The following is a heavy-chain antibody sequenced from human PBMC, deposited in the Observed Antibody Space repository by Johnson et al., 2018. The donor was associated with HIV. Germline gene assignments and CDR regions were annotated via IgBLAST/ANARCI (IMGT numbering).Heavy chain of an antibody. CDR2: TRNKANSHTT. Sequence: VQPVESGGGLVQPGASLRLSCLASGFIFSDHYMDWVRQAPGKGLEWVGRTRNKANSHTTDYAASVKDRFTISRDDSKNSLYLQMNSLKTEDTAVYYCTRVSLPPSYAFDFWGQGTMVTVSS. CDR3: TRVSLPPSYAFDF. J-gene: IGHJ3*01. CDR1: GFIFSDHY. V-gene: IGHV3-72*01.